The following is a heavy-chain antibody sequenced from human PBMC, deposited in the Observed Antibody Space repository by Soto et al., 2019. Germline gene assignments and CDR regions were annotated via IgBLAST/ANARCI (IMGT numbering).Heavy chain of an antibody. D-gene: IGHD7-27*01. J-gene: IGHJ4*02. CDR1: GFSVSSNY. Sequence: EVQLVESGVGLVQPGGSLRISCAASGFSVSSNYMSWVRQAPGKGLEWVSIIYGGGSTYYADSVKGRFTISRHNSENTVYLQMNSLRPEDTSVYYCAREIPQSWGYGCQGTLVTVSS. CDR3: AREIPQSWGY. CDR2: IYGGGST. V-gene: IGHV3-53*04.